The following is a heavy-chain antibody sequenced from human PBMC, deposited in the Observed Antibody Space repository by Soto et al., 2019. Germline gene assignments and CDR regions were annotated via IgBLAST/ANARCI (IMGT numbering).Heavy chain of an antibody. J-gene: IGHJ4*02. CDR3: ARGPPSGYYTTFDY. D-gene: IGHD3-3*01. V-gene: IGHV1-46*01. CDR1: GYTFPSYY. Sequence: ASVKVSCQASGYTFPSYYMHGVRQAPGQGLEWMGIINPSGGSTSYAQKFQGRGTMTRDTSTSTVYMELSSLRSEDTAVYYCARGPPSGYYTTFDYWGQGTLVTVSS. CDR2: INPSGGST.